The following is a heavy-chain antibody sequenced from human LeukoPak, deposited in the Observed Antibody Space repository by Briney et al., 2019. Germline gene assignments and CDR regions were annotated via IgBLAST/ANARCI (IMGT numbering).Heavy chain of an antibody. J-gene: IGHJ5*02. CDR1: GGSISSYY. Sequence: SETLSLTCTVSGGSISSYYWSWIRQPPGKGLEWIGYIYYSGSTNYNPSLKSRVTISVDTSKNQFSLKLSSVTAADTAVYYCARMRDYYDSSGYPWGQGTLVTVSS. D-gene: IGHD3-22*01. V-gene: IGHV4-59*01. CDR2: IYYSGST. CDR3: ARMRDYYDSSGYP.